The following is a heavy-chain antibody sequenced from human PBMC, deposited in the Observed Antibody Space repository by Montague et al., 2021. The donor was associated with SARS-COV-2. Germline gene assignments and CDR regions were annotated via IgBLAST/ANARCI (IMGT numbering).Heavy chain of an antibody. CDR2: TYYRSKWYN. Sequence: CAISGDSVSGNSAAWNWIRQSPSRGLEWLGRTYYRSKWYNDYAVSVKSRITINPDTSKNQFSLQLNSVTPEDTGVYYCARWDPQTLTLIGLRGKSASDYWGQGTLVTVSS. V-gene: IGHV6-1*01. J-gene: IGHJ4*02. CDR3: ARWDPQTLTLIGLRGKSASDY. D-gene: IGHD4-23*01. CDR1: GDSVSGNSAA.